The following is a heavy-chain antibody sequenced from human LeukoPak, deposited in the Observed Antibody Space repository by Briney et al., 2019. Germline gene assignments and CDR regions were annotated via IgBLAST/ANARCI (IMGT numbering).Heavy chain of an antibody. CDR3: AKDATAAVGTVYMDV. J-gene: IGHJ6*03. CDR1: GLTFSDYY. V-gene: IGHV3-11*04. Sequence: GGSLRLSCAASGLTFSDYYMSWIRQAPGKGLEWVSYISSSGSTIYYADSVKGRFTISRDNAKNSLYLQMNSLRAEDTAVYYCAKDATAAVGTVYMDVWGKGTTVTISS. D-gene: IGHD6-13*01. CDR2: ISSSGSTI.